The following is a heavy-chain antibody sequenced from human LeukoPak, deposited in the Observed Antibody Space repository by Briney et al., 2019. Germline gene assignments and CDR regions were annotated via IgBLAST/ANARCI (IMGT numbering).Heavy chain of an antibody. CDR3: AELGITMIGGV. CDR1: GFTFSSYA. Sequence: GGSLRLSCAASGFTFSSYAMHWVRQTPGKGLEWVAVISYDGSNKYYADSVKGRFTISRDNAKNSLYLQMNSLRAEDTAVYYCAELGITMIGGVWGKGTTVTISS. J-gene: IGHJ6*04. D-gene: IGHD3-10*02. V-gene: IGHV3-30*04. CDR2: ISYDGSNK.